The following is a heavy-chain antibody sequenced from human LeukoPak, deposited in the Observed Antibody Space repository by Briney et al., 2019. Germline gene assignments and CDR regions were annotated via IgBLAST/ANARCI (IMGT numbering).Heavy chain of an antibody. J-gene: IGHJ3*02. CDR1: GFTSDDYA. CDR2: ISWNSGSI. V-gene: IGHV3-9*02. CDR3: AKDLYSGSSLGAFDI. D-gene: IGHD1-26*01. Sequence: GGSLRLSCAASGFTSDDYAMHWVRQAPGKGLEWVSGISWNSGSIGYADSVKGRFTISRDNAKNSLYLQMNSLRAEDMALYYCAKDLYSGSSLGAFDIWGQGTMVTVSS.